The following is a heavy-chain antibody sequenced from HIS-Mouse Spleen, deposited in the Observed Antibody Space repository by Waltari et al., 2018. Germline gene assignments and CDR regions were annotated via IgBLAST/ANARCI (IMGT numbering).Heavy chain of an antibody. J-gene: IGHJ2*01. CDR3: AREIPYSSSWYDWYFDL. Sequence: QLQLQESGPGLVKPSDTLSLTCTVPGGSLRSRSYYWGWIRQPPGKGLEWIGSIYYSGSTYYNPSLKSRVTISVDTSKNQFSLKLSSVTAADTAVYYCAREIPYSSSWYDWYFDLWGRGTLVTVSS. V-gene: IGHV4-39*07. CDR1: GGSLRSRSYY. D-gene: IGHD6-13*01. CDR2: IYYSGST.